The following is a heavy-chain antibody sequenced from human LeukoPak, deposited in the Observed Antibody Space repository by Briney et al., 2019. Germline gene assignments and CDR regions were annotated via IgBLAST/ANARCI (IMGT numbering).Heavy chain of an antibody. Sequence: PGRCRRPSWAPAGFTSATFAMVWVRQPPGGGRGWVSSIFPSVGEIPYTDSVRGLSPISRDNSKSILSLQMNSLRAEDTAIYYCATYRQVLLPFESWGQGTLVTVSS. CDR1: GFTSATFA. D-gene: IGHD5-18*01. CDR3: ATYRQVLLPFES. V-gene: IGHV3-23*01. CDR2: IFPSVGEI. J-gene: IGHJ4*02.